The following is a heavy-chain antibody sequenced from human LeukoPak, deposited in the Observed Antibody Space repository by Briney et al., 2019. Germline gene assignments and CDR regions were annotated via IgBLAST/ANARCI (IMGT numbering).Heavy chain of an antibody. D-gene: IGHD3-3*01. J-gene: IGHJ6*03. V-gene: IGHV4-61*02. CDR1: GGSISSGSYY. CDR2: IYTSGST. CDR3: ARVSYDFSYYYMDV. Sequence: SQTLSLTCTVSGGSISSGSYYWSWTRQPAGKGLEWIGRIYTSGSTNYNPSLKSRVTISVDTSKNQFSLKLSSVTAADTAVYYCARVSYDFSYYYMDVWGKGTTVTVSS.